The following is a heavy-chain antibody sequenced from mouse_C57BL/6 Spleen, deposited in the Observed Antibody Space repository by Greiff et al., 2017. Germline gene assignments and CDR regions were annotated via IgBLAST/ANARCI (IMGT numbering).Heavy chain of an antibody. J-gene: IGHJ3*01. CDR1: GFNIKDDY. CDR2: IDPENGDT. CDR3: TRHYYGSSPWFAY. V-gene: IGHV14-4*01. D-gene: IGHD1-1*01. Sequence: VQLQQSGAELVRPGASVKLSCTASGFNIKDDYMHWVKQRPEQGLEWIGWIDPENGDTDSASKFQGKATITADASSNTAYLQLSSLTSEDTAVYYCTRHYYGSSPWFAYWGQGTLVTVSA.